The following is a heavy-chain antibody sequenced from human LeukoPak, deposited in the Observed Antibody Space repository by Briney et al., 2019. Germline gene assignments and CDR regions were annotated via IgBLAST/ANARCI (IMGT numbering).Heavy chain of an antibody. V-gene: IGHV1-18*01. CDR1: GYTFTSYG. J-gene: IGHJ4*02. CDR3: ARVGGSGSYDETNDY. CDR2: ISAYNGNT. Sequence: ASVKVSCKASGYTFTSYGISWVRQDPGQGFEWMGWISAYNGNTNYAQKLQGRVTMTTDTSTSTAYMELRSLRSDDTAVYYCARVGGSGSYDETNDYWGQGTLVTVSS. D-gene: IGHD3-10*01.